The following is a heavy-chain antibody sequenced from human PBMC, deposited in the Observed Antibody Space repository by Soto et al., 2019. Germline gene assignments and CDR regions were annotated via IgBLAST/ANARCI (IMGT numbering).Heavy chain of an antibody. Sequence: SETLSLTCTVSGGSISSGAYSWSWIRQPPGKGLEWIGYISSSGSTYYNPALNNRISLSLDTSQNQFSLKLLSVTAADTAIYYCARSGVTGIVIPSHWFDPWGQGTLVTVSS. D-gene: IGHD2-21*02. CDR2: ISSSGST. V-gene: IGHV4-31*03. CDR1: GGSISSGAYS. CDR3: ARSGVTGIVIPSHWFDP. J-gene: IGHJ5*02.